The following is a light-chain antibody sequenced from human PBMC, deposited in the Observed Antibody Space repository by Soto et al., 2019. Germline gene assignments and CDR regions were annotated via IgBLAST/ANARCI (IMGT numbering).Light chain of an antibody. J-gene: IGKJ1*01. CDR1: HSISSW. CDR2: KTS. Sequence: DIHLTQSPATLSLSPGERVTLSCRASHSISSWLAWYQQKPGKAPKLLIYKTSSIASGVPARFSGSGSGTEFTLTISRLQPEDFAMYYCQQYDSYSITFGQGTKVDVK. V-gene: IGKV1-5*03. CDR3: QQYDSYSIT.